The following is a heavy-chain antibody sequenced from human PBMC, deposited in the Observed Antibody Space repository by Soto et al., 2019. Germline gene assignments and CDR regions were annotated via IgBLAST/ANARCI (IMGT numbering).Heavy chain of an antibody. CDR1: GFTFDDYW. J-gene: IGHJ6*02. CDR3: ARGDYYDNSGYYYTYNYYGLDV. V-gene: IGHV3-7*04. CDR2: IKREGTET. D-gene: IGHD3-22*01. Sequence: LRLSCEASGFTFDDYWMNWVRQAPGKGLEWVGNIKREGTETYYGDSVKGRFTISRDNAKNSVYLQMSSLRAEDTAVYFCARGDYYDNSGYYYTYNYYGLDVWGQGTAVTVSS.